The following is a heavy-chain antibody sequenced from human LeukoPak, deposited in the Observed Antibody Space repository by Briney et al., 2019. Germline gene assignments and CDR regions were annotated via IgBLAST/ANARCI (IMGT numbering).Heavy chain of an antibody. CDR3: VASRWSGALDF. CDR1: GFSFGEYW. V-gene: IGHV3-74*01. CDR2: IDRDGTPR. D-gene: IGHD3-3*01. Sequence: GGSLRLSCAASGFSFGEYWMLWVRQTPRNGLSWIARIDRDGTPRIYADSVMGRFTISRDNAKHALYLQMNSLKDEDTAVYYCVASRWSGALDFWGQGSLSPSPQ. J-gene: IGHJ4*02.